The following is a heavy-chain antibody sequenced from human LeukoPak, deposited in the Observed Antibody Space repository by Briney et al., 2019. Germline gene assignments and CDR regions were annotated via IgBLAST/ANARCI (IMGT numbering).Heavy chain of an antibody. D-gene: IGHD2-2*01. J-gene: IGHJ4*02. CDR1: GGSFSDYY. CDR2: INHSGST. Sequence: SETLSLTCAVYGGSFSDYYWSWIRQPPGKGLEWIGEINHSGSTNYNPSLKSRVTISVDTSKNQFSLKLSSVTAADTAVYYCARGIVVVPAAPYYFDYWGQGTLVTVSS. V-gene: IGHV4-34*01. CDR3: ARGIVVVPAAPYYFDY.